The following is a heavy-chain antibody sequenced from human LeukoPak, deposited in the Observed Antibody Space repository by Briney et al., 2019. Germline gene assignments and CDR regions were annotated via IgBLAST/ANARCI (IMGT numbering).Heavy chain of an antibody. V-gene: IGHV4-30-4*01. CDR1: GGSISSGDYY. Sequence: PSETLSLTCTVSGGSISSGDYYWSWLRQPPGKGLEWIGYIYYSGSTYYNPSLKSRVTISVDTSKNQFSLKLSSVTAADTAVYYCAREEGLERRMDYWGQGTLVTVSS. J-gene: IGHJ4*02. CDR2: IYYSGST. CDR3: AREEGLERRMDY. D-gene: IGHD1-1*01.